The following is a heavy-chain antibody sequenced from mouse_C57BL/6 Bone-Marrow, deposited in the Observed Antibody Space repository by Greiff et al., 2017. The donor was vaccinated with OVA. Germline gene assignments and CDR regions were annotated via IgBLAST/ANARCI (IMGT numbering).Heavy chain of an antibody. D-gene: IGHD4-1*01. CDR1: GFTFSNYW. CDR2: IRLKSDNYAT. CDR3: TGGTGRDWYFDV. Sequence: EVKLMESGGGLVQPGGSMKLSCVASGFTFSNYWMNWVRQSPEKGLEWVAQIRLKSDNYATHYAESVKGRFTNSRDDSKSSVYLQMNNLRAEDTGIYYCTGGTGRDWYFDVWGTGTTVTVSS. J-gene: IGHJ1*03. V-gene: IGHV6-3*01.